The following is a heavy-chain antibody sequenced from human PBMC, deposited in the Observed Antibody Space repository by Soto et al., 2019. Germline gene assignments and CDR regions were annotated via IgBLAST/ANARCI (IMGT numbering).Heavy chain of an antibody. CDR3: ARFEVAVAGTGFDY. V-gene: IGHV1-3*01. CDR1: GYTFTSYA. Sequence: QVQLVQSGAEVKKPGASVKVSCKASGYTFTSYAMHWVRQAPGQRLEWMGWINAGNGNTKYSQKFQGRVTITRDTSASTAYMELSSLRSEDTAVYYCARFEVAVAGTGFDYWGQGTLVTVSS. CDR2: INAGNGNT. D-gene: IGHD6-19*01. J-gene: IGHJ4*02.